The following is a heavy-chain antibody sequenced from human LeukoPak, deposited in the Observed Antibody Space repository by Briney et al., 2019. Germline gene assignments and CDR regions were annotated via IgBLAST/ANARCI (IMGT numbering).Heavy chain of an antibody. J-gene: IGHJ3*02. CDR1: KFNFCNYG. CDR2: ISGSGRST. CDR3: AKDPNGDYIGTFDI. D-gene: IGHD4-17*01. Sequence: PGGSLRLSCATSKFNFCNYGMTWVRQAPGKGLEWDSSISGSGRSTQYAASVQGRFTISRDNSKNTLYLQMNSLRTEDTAVYYCAKDPNGDYIGTFDIWGQGTMVTVSS. V-gene: IGHV3-23*01.